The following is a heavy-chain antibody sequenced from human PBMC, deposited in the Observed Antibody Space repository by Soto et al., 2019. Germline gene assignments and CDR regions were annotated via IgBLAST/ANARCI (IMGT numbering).Heavy chain of an antibody. Sequence: SETLSLTCAVSVGSISSGGYSWSWIRQPPGKGLEWIGYIYHSGSTYYNPSLKSRVTISVDRSKNQFSLKLSSVTAADTAVYYCARSTTVHNWFDPWGQGTLVTVSS. D-gene: IGHD4-17*01. J-gene: IGHJ5*02. CDR1: VGSISSGGYS. CDR2: IYHSGST. V-gene: IGHV4-30-2*01. CDR3: ARSTTVHNWFDP.